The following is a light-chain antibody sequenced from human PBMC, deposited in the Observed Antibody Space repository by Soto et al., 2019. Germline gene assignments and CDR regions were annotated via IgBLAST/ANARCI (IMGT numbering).Light chain of an antibody. CDR3: QKSYISVWP. V-gene: IGKV1-39*01. CDR2: AAS. J-gene: IGKJ1*01. CDR1: QSISSY. Sequence: DIQMTQSPSSLSASVGDRVTITCRASQSISSYLNWYQQNTGTAPKLLIYAASSLQSGVPSRFSGSGSETACPLTLSRLQPEDCAYYYCQKSYISVWPFGQGTKVEIK.